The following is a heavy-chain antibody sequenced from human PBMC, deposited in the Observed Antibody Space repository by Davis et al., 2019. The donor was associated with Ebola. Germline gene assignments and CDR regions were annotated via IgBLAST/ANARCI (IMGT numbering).Heavy chain of an antibody. Sequence: AASVKVSCKASGFTFTNSAVQWVRQAPGQRLEWIGWIVVGSGNTNYAQNFQERVTITRDISTSTADMELSNLRSEDTAVYYCAGSDFDPWGQGTLVTVSS. J-gene: IGHJ5*02. V-gene: IGHV1-58*01. CDR2: IVVGSGNT. CDR1: GFTFTNSA. CDR3: AGSDFDP.